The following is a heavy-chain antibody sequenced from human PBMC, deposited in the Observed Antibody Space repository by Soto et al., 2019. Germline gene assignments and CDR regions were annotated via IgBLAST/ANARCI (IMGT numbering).Heavy chain of an antibody. D-gene: IGHD6-13*01. Sequence: ASVKVSCKASGYTFTSHYIHWVRQAPGQGLEWMAIINPFGGSTNYAQRFQGRVTLTRDTSTSTVYMELSSLRSEETDVYYCARDLAAAGIWGQGTLVTVSS. CDR2: INPFGGST. J-gene: IGHJ4*02. V-gene: IGHV1-46*01. CDR1: GYTFTSHY. CDR3: ARDLAAAGI.